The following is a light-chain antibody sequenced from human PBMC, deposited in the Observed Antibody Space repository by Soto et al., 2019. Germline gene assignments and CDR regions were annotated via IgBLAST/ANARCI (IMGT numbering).Light chain of an antibody. CDR3: QHYGSPWT. CDR1: HSVSSTY. Sequence: EIVLTQSPGTLSLSPGERATLSCRASHSVSSTYLAWYQQKPGQAPRLLIYGTSSRATGIPDRFSGSGSGTDFTLTISRLEPEDFAVYYCQHYGSPWTFGQGTKV. J-gene: IGKJ1*01. CDR2: GTS. V-gene: IGKV3-20*01.